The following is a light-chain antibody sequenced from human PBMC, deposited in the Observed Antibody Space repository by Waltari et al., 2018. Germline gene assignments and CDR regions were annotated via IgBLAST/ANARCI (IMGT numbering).Light chain of an antibody. J-gene: IGKJ1*01. Sequence: QSLVHRDGKTYLNWFHQRPGQSPRRLIYKVFNRDSGVPDRFSGSGAGTDFTLKISRVEAEDVGAYYCMQATQWPLTFGQGTKVEIK. V-gene: IGKV2-30*02. CDR1: QSLVHRDGKTY. CDR3: MQATQWPLT. CDR2: KVF.